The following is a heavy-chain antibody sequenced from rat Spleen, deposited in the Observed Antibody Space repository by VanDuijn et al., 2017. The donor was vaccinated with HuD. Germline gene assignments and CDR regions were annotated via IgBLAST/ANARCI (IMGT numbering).Heavy chain of an antibody. CDR2: ISYDGSST. V-gene: IGHV5-29*01. CDR3: ARHFRDSYAQSVMDA. J-gene: IGHJ4*01. D-gene: IGHD1-12*01. Sequence: EVQLVESDGGLVQPGRSLKLSCAASGFTFGDYYMAWVRQAPTKGLEWVATISYDGSSTYYRDSVKGRFTISRDNAKSTLYLQMDSLRSEDTATYYCARHFRDSYAQSVMDAWGQGASVTVSS. CDR1: GFTFGDYY.